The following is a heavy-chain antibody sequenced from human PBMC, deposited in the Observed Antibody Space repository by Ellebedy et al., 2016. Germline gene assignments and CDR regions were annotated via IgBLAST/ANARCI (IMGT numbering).Heavy chain of an antibody. CDR1: GFTFNIAG. V-gene: IGHV3-21*01. D-gene: IGHD5-18*01. CDR3: AREDTAMVLTGYYYYGMDV. CDR2: IVFSGTAT. J-gene: IGHJ6*02. Sequence: GESLKISCAASGFTFNIAGMTWVRQAPGKGLEWVATIVFSGTATYYSDSVKGRFIISRDNAKNSLFLQMNSLRVEDTAVYYCAREDTAMVLTGYYYYGMDVWGQGTTVTVSS.